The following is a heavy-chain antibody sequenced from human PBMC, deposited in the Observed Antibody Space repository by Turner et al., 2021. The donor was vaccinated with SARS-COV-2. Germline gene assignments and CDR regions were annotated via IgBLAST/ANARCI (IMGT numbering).Heavy chain of an antibody. Sequence: QVQLVQSGAEVKKPGASVKVSCKASGYTFTSYDINWVRQATGQGLEWMGWMNPNSGNTDYAQKFQGRVTMTMNTYISTAYMELSSLRSEDTAVYYCARLRYSYGYYYYYGMDVWGQGTTVTVSS. D-gene: IGHD5-18*01. V-gene: IGHV1-8*01. CDR1: GYTFTSYD. CDR3: ARLRYSYGYYYYYGMDV. CDR2: MNPNSGNT. J-gene: IGHJ6*02.